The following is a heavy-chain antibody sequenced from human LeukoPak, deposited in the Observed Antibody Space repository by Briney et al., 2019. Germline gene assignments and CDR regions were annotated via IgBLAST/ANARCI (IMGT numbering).Heavy chain of an antibody. Sequence: GGSLRLSCAASGFNFSSYSMNGVRQAPGKGLEWVSSISSSSSYIYYADSVKGRFTISRDNAKNSLYLQMHSLRAEDTAVYYCARGASEFDPWGQGTLVTVSS. CDR3: ARGASEFDP. CDR1: GFNFSSYS. CDR2: ISSSSSYI. V-gene: IGHV3-21*01. J-gene: IGHJ5*02.